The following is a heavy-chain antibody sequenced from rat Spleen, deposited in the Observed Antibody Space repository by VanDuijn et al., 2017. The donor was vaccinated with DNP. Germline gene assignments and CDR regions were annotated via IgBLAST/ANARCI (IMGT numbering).Heavy chain of an antibody. D-gene: IGHD4-3*01. Sequence: EVQLQESGPGLVKPSQSLSLTCSVTGYSITSNFRWSWIRKFPGNKLEWMGYINGAGNTNYNPSLKSRISITRDTSKNQFFLQVNSVTTEDKATYYCARSRYNSDYYFDYWGQGVLVTVSS. J-gene: IGHJ2*01. CDR1: GYSITSNFR. CDR3: ARSRYNSDYYFDY. CDR2: INGAGNT. V-gene: IGHV3-3*01.